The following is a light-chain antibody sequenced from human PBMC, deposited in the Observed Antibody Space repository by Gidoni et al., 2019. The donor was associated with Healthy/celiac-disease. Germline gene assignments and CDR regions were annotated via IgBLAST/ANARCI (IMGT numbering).Light chain of an antibody. CDR3: QQYNNWPRT. V-gene: IGKV3-15*01. CDR2: GAS. CDR1: QSVSSN. Sequence: ELVMPQSPATLSVSPGHRATLSCSASQSVSSNLAWYQQKPGPAPRLLIYGASTRATGIPARFSGSGSGTEFTLTISSLQSEDFAVYYCQQYNNWPRTFGQGTKVEIK. J-gene: IGKJ1*01.